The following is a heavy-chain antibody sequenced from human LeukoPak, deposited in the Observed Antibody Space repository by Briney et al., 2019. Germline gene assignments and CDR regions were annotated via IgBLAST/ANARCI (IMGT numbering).Heavy chain of an antibody. J-gene: IGHJ6*03. V-gene: IGHV4-34*01. Sequence: GTLRLSCAASGFTFSSYGMSWVRQAPGKGLEWIGEINHSGSTNYNPSLKSRVTISVDTSKNQFSLKLSSVTAADTAVYYCARDRRGTSGYYYYYMDVWGKGTTVTVSS. CDR2: INHSGST. CDR3: ARDRRGTSGYYYYYMDV. D-gene: IGHD1-1*01. CDR1: GFTFSSYG.